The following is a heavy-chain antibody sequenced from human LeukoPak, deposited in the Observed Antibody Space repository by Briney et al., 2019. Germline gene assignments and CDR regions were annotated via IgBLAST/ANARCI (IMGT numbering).Heavy chain of an antibody. V-gene: IGHV3-48*02. CDR3: ARDLTYGFDY. CDR1: GFTFSSYK. Sequence: GGSLRLSCRASGFTFSSYKMNWVRQAPGKGLEWVSYIGYSVSTIYYADSVKGRFTISRDNAKNSLYLQMNSLRDEDTAVYYCARDLTYGFDYWGQGTLVTVSS. J-gene: IGHJ4*02. CDR2: IGYSVSTI. D-gene: IGHD3-10*01.